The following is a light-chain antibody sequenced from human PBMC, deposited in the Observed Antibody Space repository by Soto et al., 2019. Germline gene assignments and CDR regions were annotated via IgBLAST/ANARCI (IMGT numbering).Light chain of an antibody. Sequence: EIGLTQSPGTLSLSPGERATLSCRASQSVSSSSLAWYQQKPGQAPRLLIYGASSRATGIPDRFSGSGSGTDFTLTISRLEPEDFAVYYCQQYGSSRTFGQGTKVEIK. CDR1: QSVSSSS. J-gene: IGKJ1*01. CDR3: QQYGSSRT. CDR2: GAS. V-gene: IGKV3-20*01.